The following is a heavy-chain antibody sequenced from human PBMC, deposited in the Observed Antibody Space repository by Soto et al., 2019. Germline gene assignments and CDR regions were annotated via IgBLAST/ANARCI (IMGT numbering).Heavy chain of an antibody. CDR3: ATDWNKLNYGDYAAGFDY. J-gene: IGHJ4*02. CDR2: ISAYNGNT. CDR1: GYTFTSYG. V-gene: IGHV1-18*01. D-gene: IGHD4-17*01. Sequence: ASVKVSCKASGYTFTSYGISWVRQAPGQGLEWMGWISAYNGNTNYAQKLQGRVTMTTDTSTSTAYMELRSLRSDDTAVYYCATDWNKLNYGDYAAGFDYWGQGNLVTVSS.